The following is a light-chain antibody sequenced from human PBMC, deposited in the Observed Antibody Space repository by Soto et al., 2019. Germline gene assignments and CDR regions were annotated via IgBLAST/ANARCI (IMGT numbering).Light chain of an antibody. CDR3: AAWDDSLNGVL. J-gene: IGLJ2*01. Sequence: QSVLTQAPSASGTPGQRVIISCSGSTSNIGSNPVDWYQQLPGTAPKVLIYSDNQRPSGVPDRFSGSKSGTSASLAISGLQSEDEADYYCAAWDDSLNGVLFGGGPKLTVL. CDR2: SDN. CDR1: TSNIGSNP. V-gene: IGLV1-44*01.